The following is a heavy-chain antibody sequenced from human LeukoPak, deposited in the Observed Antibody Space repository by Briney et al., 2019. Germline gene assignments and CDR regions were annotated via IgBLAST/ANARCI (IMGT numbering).Heavy chain of an antibody. CDR2: ITLDGIST. CDR3: ARVAVPGTYDY. V-gene: IGHV3-64*01. CDR1: GFPFRSYA. J-gene: IGHJ4*02. Sequence: GGSLRLSCAASGFPFRSYAMHWVRQAPGKGLEYVSAITLDGISTYYASSVKGRFTISRDNSKNTLYLQMGSLRAEDMAVYYCARVAVPGTYDYWGQGTLVTVSS. D-gene: IGHD6-19*01.